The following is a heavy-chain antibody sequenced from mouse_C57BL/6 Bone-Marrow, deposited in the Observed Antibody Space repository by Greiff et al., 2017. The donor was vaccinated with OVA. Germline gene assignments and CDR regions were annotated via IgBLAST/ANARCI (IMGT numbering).Heavy chain of an antibody. CDR1: GYTFTDYN. D-gene: IGHD2-2*01. J-gene: IGHJ1*03. CDR2: INPNNGGT. Sequence: EVMLVESGPELVKPGASVKIPCKASGYTFTDYNMDWVKQSHGKSLEWIGDINPNNGGTIYNQKFKGKATLTVDKSSSTAYMELRSLTSEDTAVYYCARWRVTKYFDVWGTGTTVTVSS. V-gene: IGHV1-18*01. CDR3: ARWRVTKYFDV.